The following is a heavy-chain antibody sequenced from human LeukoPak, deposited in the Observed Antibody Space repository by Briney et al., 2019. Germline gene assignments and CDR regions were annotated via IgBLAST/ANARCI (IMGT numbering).Heavy chain of an antibody. CDR3: ARDTARMYYFDY. CDR1: GFTVSSNY. J-gene: IGHJ4*02. CDR2: IYSGGST. D-gene: IGHD5-18*01. Sequence: SGGSLRLSCAASGFTVSSNYMSWVRQAPGKGLEWVSVIYSGGSTYYADSVKGRFTISRDNSKNTLYLQMNSLRAEDTAVYYCARDTARMYYFDYWGQGTLVTVSS. V-gene: IGHV3-66*01.